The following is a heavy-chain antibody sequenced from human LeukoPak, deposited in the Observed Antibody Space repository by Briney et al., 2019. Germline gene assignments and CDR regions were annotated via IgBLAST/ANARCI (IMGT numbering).Heavy chain of an antibody. Sequence: SETLSLTCAVYGESSFSSYYWSWIRQTPGGALEWIGEINHSGYTNYNPSLKSRVTPSIDTSKNQFSLRLNSVTAADTAVYYCSRQVVGNDYWGQGTLVTVSS. CDR2: INHSGYT. CDR1: GESSFSSYY. V-gene: IGHV4-34*01. CDR3: SRQVVGNDY. J-gene: IGHJ4*02. D-gene: IGHD3-22*01.